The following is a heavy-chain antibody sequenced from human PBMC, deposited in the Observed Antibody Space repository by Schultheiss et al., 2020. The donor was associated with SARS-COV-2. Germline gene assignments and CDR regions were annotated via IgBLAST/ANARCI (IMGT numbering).Heavy chain of an antibody. D-gene: IGHD2-2*02. V-gene: IGHV3-21*04. CDR3: AKRGAVVPAAIQGYYFDY. CDR2: ISSSSSYI. J-gene: IGHJ4*02. Sequence: GESLKISCAASGFTFSSYSMNWVRQAPGKGLEWVSSISSSSSYIYYADSVKGRFTISRDNSKNTLYLQMNSLRAEDTAVYYCAKRGAVVPAAIQGYYFDYWGQGTLVTVSS. CDR1: GFTFSSYS.